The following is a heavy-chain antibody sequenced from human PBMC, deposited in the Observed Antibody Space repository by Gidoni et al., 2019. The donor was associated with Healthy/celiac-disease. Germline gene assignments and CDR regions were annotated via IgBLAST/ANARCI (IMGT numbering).Heavy chain of an antibody. Sequence: EVQLLESGGGLVQPGGSLRLSCAASGFTFSSYAMSWVRQAPGKGLEWVSAISGSGGSTYYADSVKGRFTISRDNSKNTLYLQMNSLRAEDTAVYYCAKGGYCSGGSCHGYYYYGMDVWGQGTTVTVSS. CDR3: AKGGYCSGGSCHGYYYYGMDV. J-gene: IGHJ6*02. D-gene: IGHD2-15*01. V-gene: IGHV3-23*01. CDR1: GFTFSSYA. CDR2: ISGSGGST.